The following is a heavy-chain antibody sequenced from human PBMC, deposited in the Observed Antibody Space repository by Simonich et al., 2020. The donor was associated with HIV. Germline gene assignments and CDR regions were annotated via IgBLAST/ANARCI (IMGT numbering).Heavy chain of an antibody. CDR3: ARDPRSMGFFDY. V-gene: IGHV7-4-1*01. CDR1: GYTFRNYY. CDR2: INTHTGNP. D-gene: IGHD4-17*01. Sequence: QVQLVQSEYELKNPRASVKVSCKASGYTFRNYYINWVRQAHGQGPEWMGCINTHTGNPTYAQGFTGRFVFSADMSFTTAYLQIRSLKAEDTAVYYCARDPRSMGFFDYWGQGTLFTVSS. J-gene: IGHJ4*02.